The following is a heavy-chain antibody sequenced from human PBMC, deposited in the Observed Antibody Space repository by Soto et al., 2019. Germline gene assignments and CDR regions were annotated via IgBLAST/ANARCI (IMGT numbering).Heavy chain of an antibody. CDR1: GYTFTTYG. D-gene: IGHD1-1*01. J-gene: IGHJ4*02. CDR2: ISAHNGNT. V-gene: IGHV1-18*01. CDR3: ARGRYGDY. Sequence: QGHLVQSGAEVKKPGASVKVSCKGSGYTFTTYGITWVRQAPGQGLEWMGWISAHNGNTNYAQKLQGRVTVTRNTSTNTAYLELRSLQSDATAVYYCARGRYGDYWGQGALVTVSS.